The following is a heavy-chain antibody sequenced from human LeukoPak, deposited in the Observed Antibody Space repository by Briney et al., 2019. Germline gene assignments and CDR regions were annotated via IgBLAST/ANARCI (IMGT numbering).Heavy chain of an antibody. J-gene: IGHJ5*02. D-gene: IGHD3-22*01. V-gene: IGHV4-39*07. CDR2: IYYSGST. CDR3: ARNDGSFAWFDP. Sequence: KTSETLSLTCTVSGGSISSSGYYWGWIRQTPGKGLEWIGSIYYSGSTYYSPPLKSRVSISVDTSNNQFSLRLTSVTAADTAVYYCARNDGSFAWFDPWGQGTLVTVSS. CDR1: GGSISSSGYY.